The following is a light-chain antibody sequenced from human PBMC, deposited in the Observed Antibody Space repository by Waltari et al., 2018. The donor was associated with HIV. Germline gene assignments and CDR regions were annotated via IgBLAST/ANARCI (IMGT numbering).Light chain of an antibody. V-gene: IGKV3D-15*01. Sequence: TQSPPTLSVSPGARVTVSCTASQNVDDKLAWYQQKPGQSPRLLIYHSSVRAAGVPTRFGGAGSATNFTLTITSLQSEDFALYFCQQYHHWPPLTFGGGSRVELK. CDR2: HSS. CDR1: QNVDDK. J-gene: IGKJ4*01. CDR3: QQYHHWPPLT.